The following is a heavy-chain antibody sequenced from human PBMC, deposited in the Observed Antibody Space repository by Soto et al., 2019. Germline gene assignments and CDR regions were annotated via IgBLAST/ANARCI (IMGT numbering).Heavy chain of an antibody. D-gene: IGHD4-17*01. J-gene: IGHJ4*02. CDR3: ARDGGGYGDNAIAY. CDR2: IKQDGGEK. Sequence: VGSLRLSCVSSVFTFSRYWMTCVRHSPGKGLEWVANIKQDGGEKFYVDSVKGRFTISRDNAKKSLYLQMNSLRADDTAVYYCARDGGGYGDNAIAYLGQGTLVIVS. V-gene: IGHV3-7*03. CDR1: VFTFSRYW.